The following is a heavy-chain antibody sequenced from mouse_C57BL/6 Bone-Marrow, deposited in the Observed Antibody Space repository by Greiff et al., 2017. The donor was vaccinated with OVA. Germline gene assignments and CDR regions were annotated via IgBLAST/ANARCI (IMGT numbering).Heavy chain of an antibody. D-gene: IGHD2-4*01. J-gene: IGHJ4*01. CDR2: INPNNGGT. Sequence: VQLQQSGPELVKPGASVKISCKASGYTFTDYYMNWVKQSHGKSLEWIGDINPNNGGTSYNQKFKGKATLTVDKSSSTAYMELRSLTSEDSAVYYCARDRDYDYAMDYWGQGTSVTVSS. V-gene: IGHV1-26*01. CDR3: ARDRDYDYAMDY. CDR1: GYTFTDYY.